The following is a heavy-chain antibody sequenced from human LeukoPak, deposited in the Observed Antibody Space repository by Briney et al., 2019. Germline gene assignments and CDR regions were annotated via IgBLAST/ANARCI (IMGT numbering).Heavy chain of an antibody. CDR1: GFTFSSYG. Sequence: GGSLRLSCAASGFTFSSYGMSRVRQAPGKGLEWVSAISGSGGSTYYADSVKGRFTISRDNSKNTLYLQMNSLRAEDTAVYYCAKEGTYYYDSSGYYFDYWGQGTLVTVSS. CDR2: ISGSGGST. D-gene: IGHD3-22*01. CDR3: AKEGTYYYDSSGYYFDY. V-gene: IGHV3-23*01. J-gene: IGHJ4*02.